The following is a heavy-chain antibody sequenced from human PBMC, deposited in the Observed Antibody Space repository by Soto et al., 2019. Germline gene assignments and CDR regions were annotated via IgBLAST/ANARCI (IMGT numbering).Heavy chain of an antibody. D-gene: IGHD2-15*01. CDR2: ISYDGSNT. CDR1: GFTFSGFG. V-gene: IGHV3-30*18. Sequence: QVHLVESGGGVVQPGRSLRLSCAASGFTFSGFGMHWVRQAPGKGLEWVALISYDGSNTYYADSVKGRFTISRDNSKNTLYLQMNSLRAEDTAVYYCAKDKRYCSGGSCLEYGMDVW. CDR3: AKDKRYCSGGSCLEYGMDV. J-gene: IGHJ6*01.